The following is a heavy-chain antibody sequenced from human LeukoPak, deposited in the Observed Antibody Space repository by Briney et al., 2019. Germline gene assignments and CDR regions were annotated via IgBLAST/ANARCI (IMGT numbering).Heavy chain of an antibody. CDR2: IYSNGST. J-gene: IGHJ3*02. D-gene: IGHD3-22*01. Sequence: WETLSCTCTVYGGSMSDYYWSWIRQPPGQGLEWIGYIYSNGSTNDDPSLKSRVTISVDTSKNQFSLKLSSVTAADTALYYCARDYTMTHAFDIWGQGTLVTVSS. CDR3: ARDYTMTHAFDI. CDR1: GGSMSDYY. V-gene: IGHV4-59*01.